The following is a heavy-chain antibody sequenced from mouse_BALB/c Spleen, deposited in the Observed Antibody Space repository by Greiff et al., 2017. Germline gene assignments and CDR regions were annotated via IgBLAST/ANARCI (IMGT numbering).Heavy chain of an antibody. J-gene: IGHJ1*01. CDR1: GYAFSSSW. CDR2: IYPGDGDT. CDR3: ARKTTATGYFDV. V-gene: IGHV1-82*01. Sequence: VQLQQSGPELVKPGASVKISCKASGYAFSSSWMNWVKQRPGQGLEWIGRIYPGDGDTNYNGKFKGKATLTADKSSSTAYMQLSSLTSVDSAVYFCARKTTATGYFDVWGAGTTVTVSS. D-gene: IGHD1-2*01.